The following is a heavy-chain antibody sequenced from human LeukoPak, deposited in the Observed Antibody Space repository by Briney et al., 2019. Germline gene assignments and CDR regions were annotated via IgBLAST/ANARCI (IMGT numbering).Heavy chain of an antibody. CDR3: AHRSEGSSFFDY. D-gene: IGHD6-6*01. CDR2: FYSDYDK. CDR1: GFSLSTGGEG. J-gene: IGHJ4*02. Sequence: SGPTLVKPPQTLTLTCTFSGFSLSTGGEGVGWIRQPPGKALEGLALFYSDYDKRFSPSLKSRLTMTKHTSKNQVVLTMTNVDPVDTATYYCAHRSEGSSFFDYWGQGTLVTVSS. V-gene: IGHV2-5*02.